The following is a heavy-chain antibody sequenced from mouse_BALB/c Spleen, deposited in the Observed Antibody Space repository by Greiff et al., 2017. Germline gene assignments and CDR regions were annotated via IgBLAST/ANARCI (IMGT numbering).Heavy chain of an antibody. V-gene: IGHV14-3*02. Sequence: VQLQQSGAELVKPGASVKLSCTASGFNIKDTYMHWVKQRPEQGLEWIGRIDPANGNTKYDPKFQGKATMTADTSSNTAYLQLSSLTSEDTAVYYCASFYYGSSYFDYWGQGTTLTVSS. CDR2: IDPANGNT. D-gene: IGHD1-1*01. CDR1: GFNIKDTY. CDR3: ASFYYGSSYFDY. J-gene: IGHJ2*01.